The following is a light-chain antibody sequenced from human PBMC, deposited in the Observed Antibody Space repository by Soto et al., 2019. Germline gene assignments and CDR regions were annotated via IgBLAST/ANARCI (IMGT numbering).Light chain of an antibody. CDR2: DIN. V-gene: IGLV2-14*01. CDR3: VSYTTSASYV. Sequence: QSSLPQPSSVSGSSGQSIPMSCTRGTSDVGNYIFVSWYRQHPGKAPKLMIYDINNRPSGVSNRFSGSKSGNTASLTISGLQAEDEADYYCVSYTTSASYVLGTGTKVTAL. J-gene: IGLJ1*01. CDR1: TSDVGNYIF.